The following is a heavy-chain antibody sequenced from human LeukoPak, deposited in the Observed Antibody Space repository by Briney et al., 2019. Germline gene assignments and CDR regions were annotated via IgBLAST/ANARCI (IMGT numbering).Heavy chain of an antibody. CDR1: GYTFTSYD. D-gene: IGHD4-23*01. Sequence: ASVKVSCKASGYTFTSYDINWLRQATGQGLEWMGWMNPNSGNTGYAQKFQGRVTMTRNTSISTAYMELSSLRSEDTAVYYCARGSQSYGGNKYWGQGTLVTVSS. J-gene: IGHJ4*02. CDR3: ARGSQSYGGNKY. CDR2: MNPNSGNT. V-gene: IGHV1-8*01.